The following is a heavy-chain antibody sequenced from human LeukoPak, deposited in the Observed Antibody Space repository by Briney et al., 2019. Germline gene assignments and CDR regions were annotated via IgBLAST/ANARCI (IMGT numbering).Heavy chain of an antibody. CDR1: GGSISGFY. J-gene: IGHJ4*02. Sequence: SETLSLTCTVSGGSISGFYWSWIRQPPGKGLEWIGYIYYSGSTNYNPSLKSRVTISVDTSKNQFSLKLSSVTAADTAVYYCARHGYDSSGYYSGFDYWGQGTLVTVSS. D-gene: IGHD3-22*01. V-gene: IGHV4-59*08. CDR2: IYYSGST. CDR3: ARHGYDSSGYYSGFDY.